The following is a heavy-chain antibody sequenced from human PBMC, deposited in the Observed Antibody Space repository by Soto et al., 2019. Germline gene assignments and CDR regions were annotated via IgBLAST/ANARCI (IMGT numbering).Heavy chain of an antibody. CDR3: ARDSGGGGAFDI. CDR2: IHYSGSP. V-gene: IGHV4-30-4*01. D-gene: IGHD3-16*01. CDR1: GGSISSGDYY. J-gene: IGHJ3*02. Sequence: QVQLQESGPGLVKPSQTLSLTCTVSGGSISSGDYYWSWIRQPPGKGLEWIGYIHYSGSPYYNPFLKSRFTISIDTSKNQFSLKLSSVTAADTAVYYCARDSGGGGAFDIWGQGTMVTVSS.